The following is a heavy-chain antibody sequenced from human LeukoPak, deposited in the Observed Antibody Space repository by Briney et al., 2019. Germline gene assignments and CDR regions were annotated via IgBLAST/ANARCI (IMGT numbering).Heavy chain of an antibody. D-gene: IGHD1-1*01. CDR2: IYYSGST. CDR1: GGSISSSSYY. J-gene: IGHJ4*02. Sequence: SETLSLTCTVSGGSISSSSYYWGWIRQPPGKGLEWIGSIYYSGSTYYNPSLKSRVTISVDTSKNQFSLKLSSVTAADTAVYYCAGQDLGLEPLLHWGQGTLVTVSS. V-gene: IGHV4-39*01. CDR3: AGQDLGLEPLLH.